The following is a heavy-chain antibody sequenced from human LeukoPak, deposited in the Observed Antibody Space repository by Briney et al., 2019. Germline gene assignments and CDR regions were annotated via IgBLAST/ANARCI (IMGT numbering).Heavy chain of an antibody. D-gene: IGHD6-13*01. Sequence: ASVKVSCKASGGTFSSSAISWVRQAPGQGLEWMGRIIPILGTANYAQKFQGRVTITADKSTSTAYMELSSLRSEDTAVYYCARVWPADSSSESYYYYGMDVWGQGTTVTVSS. J-gene: IGHJ6*02. V-gene: IGHV1-69*04. CDR1: GGTFSSSA. CDR2: IIPILGTA. CDR3: ARVWPADSSSESYYYYGMDV.